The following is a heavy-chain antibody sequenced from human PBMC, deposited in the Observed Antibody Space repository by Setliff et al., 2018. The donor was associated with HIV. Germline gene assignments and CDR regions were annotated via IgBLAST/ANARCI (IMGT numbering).Heavy chain of an antibody. CDR1: GGSISDSRYY. V-gene: IGHV4-39*07. CDR3: ARGGRSTVATWAWFDP. J-gene: IGHJ5*02. Sequence: SETLSLTCTVSGGSISDSRYYWGWIRQPPGKGLEWIGSINYSGSTYQNPSLKSRVTISIDTSKNQFSLKLTSVTAADTAVYYCARGGRSTVATWAWFDPWGQGTLVTV. D-gene: IGHD4-4*01. CDR2: INYSGST.